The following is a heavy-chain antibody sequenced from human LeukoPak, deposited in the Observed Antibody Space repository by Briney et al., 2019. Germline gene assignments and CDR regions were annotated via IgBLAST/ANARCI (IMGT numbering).Heavy chain of an antibody. J-gene: IGHJ5*02. D-gene: IGHD5-12*01. Sequence: GESLKISCKGSGYNFTSYWITWVRQMPGKGLEWMGRIDPSDSYTNYSPSFQGHVTISADKSISTAYLQWSSLKASDTAMYYCARRRGHDWYNWFDPWGQGTLVTVSS. CDR3: ARRRGHDWYNWFDP. CDR1: GYNFTSYW. V-gene: IGHV5-10-1*01. CDR2: IDPSDSYT.